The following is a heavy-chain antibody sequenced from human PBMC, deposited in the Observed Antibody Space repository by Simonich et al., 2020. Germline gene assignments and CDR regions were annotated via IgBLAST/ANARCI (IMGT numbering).Heavy chain of an antibody. CDR2: ISGSGGST. J-gene: IGHJ3*02. CDR1: GFTVSSYA. Sequence: GGGLVQPGGSLRLSCAASGFTVSSYAMSLVRQAPGKGLEWVSAISGSGGSTYYADSVKGRFTISRDNSKNTLYLQMNSLRAEDTAVYYCAKDLGERITMIVVVIDAFDIWGQGTMVTVSS. CDR3: AKDLGERITMIVVVIDAFDI. D-gene: IGHD3-22*01. V-gene: IGHV3-23*01.